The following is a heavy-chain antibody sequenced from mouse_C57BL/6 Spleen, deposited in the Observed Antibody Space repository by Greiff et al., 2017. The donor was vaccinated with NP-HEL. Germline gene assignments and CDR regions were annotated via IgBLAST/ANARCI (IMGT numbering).Heavy chain of an antibody. CDR3: ARLRDYDPSWFAY. Sequence: QVQLKQPGAELVKPGASVKLSCKASGYTFTSYWMHWVKQRPGQGLEWIGMIHPNSGSTNYNEKFKSKATLTVDKSSSTAYMQLSSLTSEDSAVYYCARLRDYDPSWFAYWGQGTLVTVSA. D-gene: IGHD2-4*01. J-gene: IGHJ3*01. CDR1: GYTFTSYW. V-gene: IGHV1-64*01. CDR2: IHPNSGST.